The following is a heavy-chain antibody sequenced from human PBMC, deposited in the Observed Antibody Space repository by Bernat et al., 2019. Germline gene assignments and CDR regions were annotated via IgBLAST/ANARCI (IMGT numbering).Heavy chain of an antibody. Sequence: QVQLVESGGGVVQPGRSLRLSCAASGFTFSSYGMHWVRQAPGKGLEWVAVIWYDGSNKYYADSVKGRFTISRDNSKNTLYLQMNSLRAADTAVYYCARDLWGDYGDYHYYGMDVWGQGTTVTVSS. J-gene: IGHJ6*02. D-gene: IGHD4-17*01. CDR1: GFTFSSYG. CDR2: IWYDGSNK. CDR3: ARDLWGDYGDYHYYGMDV. V-gene: IGHV3-33*01.